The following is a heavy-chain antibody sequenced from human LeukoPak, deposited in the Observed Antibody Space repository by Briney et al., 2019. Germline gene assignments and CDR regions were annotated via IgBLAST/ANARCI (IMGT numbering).Heavy chain of an antibody. J-gene: IGHJ5*02. V-gene: IGHV3-7*01. D-gene: IGHD2-2*01. CDR2: IKQDGSEK. CDR1: GFTFSSYW. CDR3: AGDRDLGYCSSTSCHNWFDP. Sequence: GGSLRLSCAASGFTFSSYWMSWVRQAPGKGLEWVANIKQDGSEKYYVDSVKGRFTISRDNAKNSLYLQMNSLRAEDTAVYYCAGDRDLGYCSSTSCHNWFDPWGQGTLVTVSS.